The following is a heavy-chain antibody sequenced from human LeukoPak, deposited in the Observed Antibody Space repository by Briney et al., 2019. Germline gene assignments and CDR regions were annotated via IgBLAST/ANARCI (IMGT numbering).Heavy chain of an antibody. CDR2: INHSGST. CDR3: AREGACSDCYSFDY. D-gene: IGHD2-21*02. CDR1: GGSFSGYY. J-gene: IGHJ4*02. Sequence: SETLSLTCAVYGGSFSGYYWSWIRQPPGKGLEWIGEINHSGSTNYNPSLKSQVTISVDTSKNQFSLKLSSVTAADTAVYYCAREGACSDCYSFDYWGQGTLVTVSS. V-gene: IGHV4-34*01.